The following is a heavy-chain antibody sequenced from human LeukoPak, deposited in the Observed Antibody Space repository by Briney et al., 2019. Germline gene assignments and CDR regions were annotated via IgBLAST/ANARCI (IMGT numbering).Heavy chain of an antibody. CDR2: INTNTGNP. J-gene: IGHJ5*01. CDR3: ARAYQRLGGLSFPDS. V-gene: IGHV7-4-1*02. CDR1: GGTFSSYA. D-gene: IGHD3-16*02. Sequence: ASVKVSCKASGGTFSSYAISWVRQAPGQGLEWMGWINTNTGNPTYAQGFTGRFVFSLDTSVTTTYLQINGLEAEDTAVYYCARAYQRLGGLSFPDSWGQGTLVTVSS.